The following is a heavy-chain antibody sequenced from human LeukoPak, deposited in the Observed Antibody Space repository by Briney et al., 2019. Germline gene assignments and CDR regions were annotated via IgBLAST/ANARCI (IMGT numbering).Heavy chain of an antibody. CDR2: IIPILNLA. J-gene: IGHJ4*02. Sequence: GASVKVSCKASGYTFTSYYMYWVRQAPGQGLELMGKIIPILNLANFAQKFQGRVTITADKSTNTVYMELSSLRSEDMAMYFCARGPPDYTDYICDYWGKGTLVSVSS. CDR3: ARGPPDYTDYICDY. D-gene: IGHD4-11*01. V-gene: IGHV1-69*04. CDR1: GYTFTSYY.